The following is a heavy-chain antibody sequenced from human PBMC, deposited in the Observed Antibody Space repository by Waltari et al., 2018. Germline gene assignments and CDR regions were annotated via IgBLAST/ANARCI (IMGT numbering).Heavy chain of an antibody. CDR2: IYYSGST. J-gene: IGHJ4*02. CDR3: ARHTLHLAYYYDSSGYYLLDY. CDR1: GGPISSSSYY. V-gene: IGHV4-39*01. D-gene: IGHD3-22*01. Sequence: QLQLQESGPGLVKPSETLSLTCTVSGGPISSSSYYWGWIRQPPGTGLEWIGSIYYSGSTYYNPSRKSRVTISVDTSKNQFSLKLSSVTAADTAVYYCARHTLHLAYYYDSSGYYLLDYWGQGTLVTVSS.